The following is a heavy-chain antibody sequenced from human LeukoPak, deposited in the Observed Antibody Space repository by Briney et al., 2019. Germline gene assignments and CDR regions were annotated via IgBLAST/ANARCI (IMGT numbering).Heavy chain of an antibody. J-gene: IGHJ4*02. V-gene: IGHV3-20*04. D-gene: IGHD5-24*01. Sequence: SGGSLRLSCAASGFTFDDYGMSWVRQAPGKGLEWVSGINWNGGSTGYADSVKGRFTISRDNAKNSLYLQMNSLRAEDTAVYYCARREMATITFDYWGQGTLVTVSS. CDR1: GFTFDDYG. CDR3: ARREMATITFDY. CDR2: INWNGGST.